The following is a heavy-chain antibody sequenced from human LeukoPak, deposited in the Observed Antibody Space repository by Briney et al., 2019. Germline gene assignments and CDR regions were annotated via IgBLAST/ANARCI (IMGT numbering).Heavy chain of an antibody. V-gene: IGHV4-38-2*01. CDR2: IYHSGIT. J-gene: IGHJ4*02. D-gene: IGHD6-19*01. CDR1: GYSISSGYY. CDR3: ARILRAVAGTKDY. Sequence: SETLSLTCAVSGYSISSGYYWGWIRQPPGKGLEWIGSIYHSGITYYNPSLKSRVTISVDTSKNQFSLKLSSVTAADTAVYYCARILRAVAGTKDYWGQGTLVTVSS.